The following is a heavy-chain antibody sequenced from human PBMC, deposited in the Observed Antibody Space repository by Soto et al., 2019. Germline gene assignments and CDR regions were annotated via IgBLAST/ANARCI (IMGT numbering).Heavy chain of an antibody. CDR3: ARDRGSSWPLFDY. CDR2: IYSGGST. CDR1: GFTVSSNY. D-gene: IGHD6-13*01. Sequence: GGSLRLSCAASGFTVSSNYMSWVRQAPGKGLEWVSVIYSGGSTYYADSVKGRFTISRDNSKNTLYLQMNSLRAEDTAVYYCARDRGSSWPLFDYWGQGTLVTVSS. J-gene: IGHJ4*02. V-gene: IGHV3-53*01.